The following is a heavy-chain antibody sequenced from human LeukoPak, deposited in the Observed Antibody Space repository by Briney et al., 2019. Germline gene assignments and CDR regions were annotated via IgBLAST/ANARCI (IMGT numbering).Heavy chain of an antibody. CDR1: GGTFSSYA. CDR2: IIPIFGTA. CDR3: ARQAEYDILTGYSYFDY. V-gene: IGHV1-69*06. Sequence: SVKVSCKASGGTFSSYAISWVRQAPGQGLEWMGGIIPIFGTANCAQKFQGRVTITVDKSTSTAYMELSSLRSEDTAVYYCARQAEYDILTGYSYFDYWGQGTLVTVSS. J-gene: IGHJ4*02. D-gene: IGHD3-9*01.